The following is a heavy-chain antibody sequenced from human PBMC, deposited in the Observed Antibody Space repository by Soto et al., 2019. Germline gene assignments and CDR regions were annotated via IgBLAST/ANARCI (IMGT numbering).Heavy chain of an antibody. CDR2: INSDGSST. V-gene: IGHV3-74*01. D-gene: IGHD3-3*01. CDR3: ARDWSGPGNSAYYYYNMDV. Sequence: EVQLVESGGGLVQPGGSLRLSCAASGFIFSNSWMHWVRQAPGKGLVWFSRINSDGSSTDYADSVKGRFTISRDNAKNTLYLQMNSLRAEDTALYYCARDWSGPGNSAYYYYNMDVWGKGTTVTVSS. J-gene: IGHJ6*03. CDR1: GFIFSNSW.